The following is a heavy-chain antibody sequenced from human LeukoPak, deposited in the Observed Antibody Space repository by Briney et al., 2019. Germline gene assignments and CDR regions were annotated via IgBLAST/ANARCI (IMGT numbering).Heavy chain of an antibody. CDR1: GGSISSSSYY. D-gene: IGHD3-10*01. J-gene: IGHJ4*02. Sequence: KPSETLSLTCTVSGGSISSSSYYWGWIRQPPGKGLEWIGSIYYSGSTYYNPSLKSRVTISVDTSKNQFSLKLSSVTAADTAVYYCARATRSMVRGVYFDYWGQGTLVTVSS. CDR2: IYYSGST. CDR3: ARATRSMVRGVYFDY. V-gene: IGHV4-39*07.